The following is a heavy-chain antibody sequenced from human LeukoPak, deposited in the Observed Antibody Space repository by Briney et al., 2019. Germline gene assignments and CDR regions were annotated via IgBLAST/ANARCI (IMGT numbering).Heavy chain of an antibody. CDR3: AGDYNFLTGLNY. J-gene: IGHJ4*02. V-gene: IGHV3-73*01. Sequence: GGSLKLSCAASGLTFSGSGIHWVRQASGKGLEWLGRIGRQGDSDATGYAASLKGKFTISRVDSRNTAYLQMNSLKTEDTAVYYCAGDYNFLTGLNYWGQGTLVTVSS. D-gene: IGHD3-9*01. CDR1: GLTFSGSG. CDR2: IGRQGDSDAT.